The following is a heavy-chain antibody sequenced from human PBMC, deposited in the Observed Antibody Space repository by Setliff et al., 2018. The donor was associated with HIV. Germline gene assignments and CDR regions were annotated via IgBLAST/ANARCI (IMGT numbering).Heavy chain of an antibody. CDR1: GGSISSGGYY. V-gene: IGHV4-31*03. Sequence: SETLSLTCTVSGGSISSGGYYWSWIRQQPGKGLEWIGYIYYSGSTYYNPSLKSRVTISVDTSKNQFSLKLSSVTAADTAVYYCARMAPYDSSGWLAPMGFDSWGQGTLVTVSS. CDR2: IYYSGST. J-gene: IGHJ4*02. D-gene: IGHD3-22*01. CDR3: ARMAPYDSSGWLAPMGFDS.